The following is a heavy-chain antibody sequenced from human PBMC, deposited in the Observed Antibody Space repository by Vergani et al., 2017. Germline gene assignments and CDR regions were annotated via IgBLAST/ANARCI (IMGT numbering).Heavy chain of an antibody. CDR1: GFTFSSYA. Sequence: EVQLLESGGGLVQPGGSLRLSCVASGFTFSSYAMSWVRQAPGKGLEWVSVISGSGGRTYYADSVKGRFTISRDNSKNTLYLQMNSLRAEDTAVYYCAKGALIGYYYDTSGYVPWGQGTLVTVSS. V-gene: IGHV3-23*01. J-gene: IGHJ5*02. CDR3: AKGALIGYYYDTSGYVP. CDR2: ISGSGGRT. D-gene: IGHD3-22*01.